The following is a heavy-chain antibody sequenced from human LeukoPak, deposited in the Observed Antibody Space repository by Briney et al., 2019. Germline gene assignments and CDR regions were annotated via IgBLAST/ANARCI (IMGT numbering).Heavy chain of an antibody. V-gene: IGHV3-48*04. CDR2: ISSSSSTI. D-gene: IGHD3-10*01. Sequence: GGSLRLSCAASGFTFSSYSMNWVRQAPGKGLEWVSYISSSSSTIYYADSVKGRFTISRDNAKNSLYLQMNSLRAEDTAVYYCASRATAGSGSLLHWGQGTLVTVSS. CDR1: GFTFSSYS. J-gene: IGHJ4*02. CDR3: ASRATAGSGSLLH.